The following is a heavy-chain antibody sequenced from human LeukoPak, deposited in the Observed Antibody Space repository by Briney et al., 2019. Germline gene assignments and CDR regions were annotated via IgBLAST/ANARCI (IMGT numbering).Heavy chain of an antibody. J-gene: IGHJ4*02. V-gene: IGHV1-69*13. D-gene: IGHD2-2*01. CDR1: GGTFSSYA. Sequence: ASVKVSCKASGGTFSSYAISWVRQAPGQGLEWMGGIIPIFGTANYAQKFQGRVTITADESTSTAYMELSSLRSEDTAVYYCARDSRYQLLFGLVDYWGQGTLVTVSS. CDR3: ARDSRYQLLFGLVDY. CDR2: IIPIFGTA.